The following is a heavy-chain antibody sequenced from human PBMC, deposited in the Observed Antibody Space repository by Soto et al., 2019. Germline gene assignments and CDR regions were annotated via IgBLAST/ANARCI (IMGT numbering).Heavy chain of an antibody. CDR3: AKGGVGSTSNAFDI. J-gene: IGHJ3*02. Sequence: GGSLRLSCAASGFTFRGYGMHWVRQAPAKGLEWVAVISYDGSNKYYADSVKGRFTISRDNSKNTLYLQMNSLRAEDTAVYYCAKGGVGSTSNAFDIWGQGTMVTVSS. CDR2: ISYDGSNK. CDR1: GFTFRGYG. V-gene: IGHV3-30*18. D-gene: IGHD1-26*01.